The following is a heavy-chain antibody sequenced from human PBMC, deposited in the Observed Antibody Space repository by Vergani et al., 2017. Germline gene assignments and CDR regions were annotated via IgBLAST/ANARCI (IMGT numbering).Heavy chain of an antibody. J-gene: IGHJ4*02. V-gene: IGHV1-18*04. Sequence: VQLVESGAEVKKPGASVKVSCKASGYTFTSYGISWVRQAPGQGLEWMGWISAYNGNTNYAQKLQGRVTMTTDTSTSTAYMEMWSLRSDDTAVYYGARASYDSSGYYSPGGYWGQGTLVTVSS. D-gene: IGHD3-22*01. CDR3: ARASYDSSGYYSPGGY. CDR1: GYTFTSYG. CDR2: ISAYNGNT.